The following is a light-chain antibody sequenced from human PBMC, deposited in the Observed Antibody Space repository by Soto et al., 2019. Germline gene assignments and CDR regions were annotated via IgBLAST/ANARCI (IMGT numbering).Light chain of an antibody. V-gene: IGLV3-1*01. CDR3: QAWDSSIVV. CDR2: QAG. CDR1: KLGNTY. Sequence: SYELTQPPSVSVSPGQTASITCSGDKLGNTYASWYQQKPGQSPILVLYQAGRRPSGIPERFSGSNSGNTATLTISGTQAMDEADYYWQAWDSSIVVFGGGTKLTVL. J-gene: IGLJ2*01.